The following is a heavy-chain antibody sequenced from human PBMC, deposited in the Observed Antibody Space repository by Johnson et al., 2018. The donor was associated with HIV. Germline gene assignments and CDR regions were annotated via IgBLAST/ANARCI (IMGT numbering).Heavy chain of an antibody. Sequence: QVQLVESGGNLVQPGGSLRLSCAASGFTFSSYAMHWVRQAPGKGLEWVAVISYDGSNKYYADSVKGRFTISRDNSKNTLYLQMNSLRAEDTAVYYCATLTASDALDIWGQGTMVTVSS. CDR3: ATLTASDALDI. CDR2: ISYDGSNK. CDR1: GFTFSSYA. J-gene: IGHJ3*02. D-gene: IGHD1-20*01. V-gene: IGHV3-30-3*01.